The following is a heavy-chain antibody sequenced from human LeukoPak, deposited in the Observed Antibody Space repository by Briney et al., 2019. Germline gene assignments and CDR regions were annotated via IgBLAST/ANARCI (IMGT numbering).Heavy chain of an antibody. Sequence: PGGSLRLSCAASGFIFSSYEMNWVRQAPGKGLEWVSYISSSGSTINYADSVKGRFTISRDNAKNSLYLQTNSLRAEDTAVYYCARGDSSGYSYYYYMDVWGKGTTVTISS. CDR2: ISSSGSTI. D-gene: IGHD3-22*01. CDR3: ARGDSSGYSYYYYMDV. J-gene: IGHJ6*03. CDR1: GFIFSSYE. V-gene: IGHV3-48*03.